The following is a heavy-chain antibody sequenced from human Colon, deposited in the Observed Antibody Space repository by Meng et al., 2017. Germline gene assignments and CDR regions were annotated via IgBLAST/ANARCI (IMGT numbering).Heavy chain of an antibody. V-gene: IGHV4-59*11. CDR3: ARRAVGARGWIDP. CDR1: CDSSSGPY. Sequence: QVHLQESGPGLVKPSEPLSLTSTVSCDSSSGPYWNWIRQPPGKGLEWIGCVYDNGNTNYNPSLKSRATMSLDTSKNQFSLRLSSVTAEDTAVYYCARRAVGARGWIDPWGQGTLVTVSS. D-gene: IGHD4/OR15-4a*01. CDR2: VYDNGNT. J-gene: IGHJ5*02.